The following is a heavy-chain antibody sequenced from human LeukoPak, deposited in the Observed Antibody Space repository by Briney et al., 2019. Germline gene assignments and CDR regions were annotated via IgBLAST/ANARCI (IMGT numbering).Heavy chain of an antibody. CDR2: IRYDGSNK. Sequence: PGRSLRLSSAASGFTFSGHGMHWVRQAPGKGLEWVTRIRYDGSNKYYADSVKGRFTISRDNSKNTLYLQMDSLRAEDTALYYCTTRLRNHFDYWGQGTQVTVSS. D-gene: IGHD5-12*01. CDR1: GFTFSGHG. J-gene: IGHJ4*02. CDR3: TTRLRNHFDY. V-gene: IGHV3-33*01.